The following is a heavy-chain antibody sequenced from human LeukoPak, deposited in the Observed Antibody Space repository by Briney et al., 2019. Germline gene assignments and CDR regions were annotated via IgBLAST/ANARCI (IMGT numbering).Heavy chain of an antibody. V-gene: IGHV4-31*03. J-gene: IGHJ3*02. CDR1: GGSISSGDSY. CDR2: IYYSGTT. Sequence: SQTLSLTCTVSGGSISSGDSYWSWIRQLPGKGLEWIGYIYYSGTTYYNPSLKSRITISVDTSKNQFSLKLSSVTAADTAVYYCARNGYCSGGSCYSNNAFDIWGQGTMVAVSS. CDR3: ARNGYCSGGSCYSNNAFDI. D-gene: IGHD2-15*01.